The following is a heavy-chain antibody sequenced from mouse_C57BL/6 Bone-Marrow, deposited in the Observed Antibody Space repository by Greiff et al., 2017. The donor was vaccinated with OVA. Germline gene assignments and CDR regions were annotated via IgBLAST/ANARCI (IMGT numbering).Heavy chain of an antibody. Sequence: VQLQQPGAELVMPGASVKLSCKASGYTFTSYWMHWVKQRPGQGLEWIGEIDPSDSYTNYNQKFKGKSTLTVDKSSSTAYMQLSSLTSEDSAVYYCARSRYDGLWDYWGQGTSVTVSS. D-gene: IGHD2-3*01. CDR1: GYTFTSYW. J-gene: IGHJ4*01. V-gene: IGHV1-69*01. CDR2: IDPSDSYT. CDR3: ARSRYDGLWDY.